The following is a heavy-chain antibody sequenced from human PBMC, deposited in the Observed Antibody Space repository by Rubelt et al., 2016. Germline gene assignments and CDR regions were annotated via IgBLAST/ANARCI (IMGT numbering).Heavy chain of an antibody. V-gene: IGHV7-4-1*02. Sequence: QVQLVQSGSELKKPGASVKVSCKASGYTFTSYAMNWVRQAPGQGLEWMGWINTNTGNPTYAQGVIGRFVFSLDTAVSTAYLQISSLKAEDTAVYYCARVIAAAGRDGNYFDYWGQGTLVTVSS. CDR2: INTNTGNP. D-gene: IGHD6-13*01. J-gene: IGHJ4*02. CDR1: GYTFTSYA. CDR3: ARVIAAAGRDGNYFDY.